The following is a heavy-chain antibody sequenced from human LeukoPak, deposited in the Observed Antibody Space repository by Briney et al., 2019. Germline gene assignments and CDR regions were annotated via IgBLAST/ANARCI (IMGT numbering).Heavy chain of an antibody. CDR2: ISSSGSTI. Sequence: GGSLRLSCAASGFTFSSYEMNWVRQAPGKGLEWVSYISSSGSTIYYADSVKGRFTISRDNSKNTLYLQMGSLRAEDMAVYYCASATDGYTTYDAFDIWGQGTMVTVSS. CDR3: ASATDGYTTYDAFDI. J-gene: IGHJ3*02. D-gene: IGHD5-24*01. V-gene: IGHV3-48*03. CDR1: GFTFSSYE.